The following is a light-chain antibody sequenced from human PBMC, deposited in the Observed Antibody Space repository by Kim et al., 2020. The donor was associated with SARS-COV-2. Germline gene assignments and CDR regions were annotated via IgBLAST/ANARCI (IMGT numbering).Light chain of an antibody. V-gene: IGLV2-11*03. J-gene: IGLJ3*02. CDR1: SSDVGTYNY. CDR2: DVT. CDR3: SSYAGTYTWV. Sequence: GHSVTISCTGTSSDVGTYNYVSWYQQHPGKAPKLMISDVTERPSGVPDRFSGSKSGNTASLTISGLQTEDEADYYCSSYAGTYTWVFGGGTQLTVL.